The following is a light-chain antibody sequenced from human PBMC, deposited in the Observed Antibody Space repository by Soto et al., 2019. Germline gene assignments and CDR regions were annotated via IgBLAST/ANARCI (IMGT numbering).Light chain of an antibody. CDR2: DAS. V-gene: IGKV1-33*01. CDR3: QQYDNIPPFT. J-gene: IGKJ3*01. CDR1: QDISNY. Sequence: DIPMTQSPYSLSASVGDRVTITCQASQDISNYVNWYQQKPGKAPKLLIYDASNLETGVPSRFSGSGSATGFTFIISSLQPEDSATYYCQQYDNIPPFTLGHGTKVDIK.